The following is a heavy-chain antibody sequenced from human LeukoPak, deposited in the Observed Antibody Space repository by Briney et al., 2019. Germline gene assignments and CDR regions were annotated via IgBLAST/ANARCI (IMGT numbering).Heavy chain of an antibody. CDR3: ARDRDYDFWSGYYRPYWYFDL. Sequence: SETLSLTCTVSGGSISSYYWSWIRQPPGKGLEWIGYIYYSGSTNYNPSLKSRVTISVDTSKNQFSPKLSSVTAADTAVYYCARDRDYDFWSGYYRPYWYFDLWGRGTLVTVSS. D-gene: IGHD3-3*01. CDR2: IYYSGST. J-gene: IGHJ2*01. CDR1: GGSISSYY. V-gene: IGHV4-59*01.